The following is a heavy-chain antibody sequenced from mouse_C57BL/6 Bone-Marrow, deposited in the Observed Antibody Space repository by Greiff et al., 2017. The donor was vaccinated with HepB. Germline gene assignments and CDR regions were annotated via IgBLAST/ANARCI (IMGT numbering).Heavy chain of an antibody. CDR2: ISNLAYSI. J-gene: IGHJ1*03. CDR1: GFTFSDYG. V-gene: IGHV5-15*01. Sequence: EVKLVESGGGLVQPGGSLKLSCAASGFTFSDYGMAWVRQAPRKGPEWVAFISNLAYSIYYADTVMGRFTISRENAKNTLYLEMSSLRSEDTAMYYCARQRPWYFDVWGTGTTVTVSS. CDR3: ARQRPWYFDV.